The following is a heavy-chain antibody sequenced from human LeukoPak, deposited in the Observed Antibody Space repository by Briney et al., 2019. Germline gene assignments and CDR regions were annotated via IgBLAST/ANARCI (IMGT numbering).Heavy chain of an antibody. Sequence: ASVKVSCKASGYTFTSYDINWVRQATGQGLEWMGWMNPNSGNTGYAQKFQGRVTITRNTSISTAYMELSSLRAEDTAVYYCARAGGSGYYDSSGYPTAFDAFDIWGQGTMVTVSS. V-gene: IGHV1-8*01. D-gene: IGHD3-22*01. CDR2: MNPNSGNT. CDR1: GYTFTSYD. J-gene: IGHJ3*02. CDR3: ARAGGSGYYDSSGYPTAFDAFDI.